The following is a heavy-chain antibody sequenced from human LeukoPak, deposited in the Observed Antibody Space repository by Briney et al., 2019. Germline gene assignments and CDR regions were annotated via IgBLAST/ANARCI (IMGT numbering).Heavy chain of an antibody. V-gene: IGHV3-21*01. D-gene: IGHD5-12*01. CDR3: AMTYIVATIRAFDI. CDR2: ISSSSSYI. CDR1: GFTFSSYS. Sequence: PGGSLRLSCAASGFTFSSYSMNWVRQAPGKGLEWVSSISSSSSYIYYADSVKGRFTISRDNAKNSLYLQMNSLRAEDTAVYYCAMTYIVATIRAFDIWGQGTMVTVSS. J-gene: IGHJ3*02.